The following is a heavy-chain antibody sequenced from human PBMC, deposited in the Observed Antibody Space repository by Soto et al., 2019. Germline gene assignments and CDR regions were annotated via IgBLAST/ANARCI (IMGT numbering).Heavy chain of an antibody. D-gene: IGHD2-15*01. J-gene: IGHJ4*02. V-gene: IGHV3-74*01. CDR2: INTDGSYT. CDR3: TRGSGGFVDY. Sequence: EVQLVESGGGLVQPGGSLRLSCAASGFTFSDHWIHWVRQVPGKGLVWVSRINTDGSYTNYADSVEGRFTISRDNAKNTVYLKMTSLRAEDTSLSYCTRGSGGFVDYWGQGTLVTVSS. CDR1: GFTFSDHW.